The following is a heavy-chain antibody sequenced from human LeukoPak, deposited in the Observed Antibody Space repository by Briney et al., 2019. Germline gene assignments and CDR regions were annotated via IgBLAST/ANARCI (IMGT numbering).Heavy chain of an antibody. V-gene: IGHV4-39*01. CDR2: ISYSGVT. CDR1: GGSISNSNYY. CDR3: ARVPATGPYNYYFYGMDV. D-gene: IGHD1-14*01. J-gene: IGHJ6*02. Sequence: SETLSLTCTVSGGSISNSNYYWGWIRQPPGKGLEWIRIISYSGVTYYNPSLKSRVTIFVDKSNNQFSLNVTSVTAADTSVYYCARVPATGPYNYYFYGMDVWGHGTTVTVSS.